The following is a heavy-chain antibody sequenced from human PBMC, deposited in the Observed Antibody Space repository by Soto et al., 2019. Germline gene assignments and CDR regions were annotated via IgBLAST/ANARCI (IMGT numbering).Heavy chain of an antibody. CDR1: GYTFTSYG. D-gene: IGHD5-18*01. CDR3: ARTVDTGDYPSYYYGMDV. CDR2: ISAYNGNT. Sequence: ASVKVSCKASGYTFTSYGISWVRQAPGQGLEWMGWISAYNGNTNYAQKLQGRVTMTTDTSTSTAYMELRSLRSDDTAVYYCARTVDTGDYPSYYYGMDVWGQGPTVTVAS. V-gene: IGHV1-18*01. J-gene: IGHJ6*02.